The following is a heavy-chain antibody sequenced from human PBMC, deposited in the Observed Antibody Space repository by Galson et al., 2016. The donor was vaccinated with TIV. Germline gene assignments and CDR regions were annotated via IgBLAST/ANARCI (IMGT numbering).Heavy chain of an antibody. CDR1: GYRFTNHW. CDR3: ARLEGYDDSASDY. D-gene: IGHD3-22*01. V-gene: IGHV5-51*01. J-gene: IGHJ4*02. CDR2: IYPGDSDT. Sequence: QSGAEVKRPGESLKISCKASGYRFTNHWIGWVRQMPGKGLEWMGVIYPGDSDTRYSPSFQGQVTISADKSSSTAHLQWSSLKASDTAMYYCARLEGYDDSASDYWGQGPLVTVSS.